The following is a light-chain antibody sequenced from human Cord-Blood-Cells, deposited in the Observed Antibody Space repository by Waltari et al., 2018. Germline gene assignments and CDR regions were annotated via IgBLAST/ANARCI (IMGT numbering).Light chain of an antibody. J-gene: IGLJ1*01. CDR1: SSDVGGSTY. CDR2: DVS. V-gene: IGLV2-14*01. Sequence: QSALTQPASVSGSPGQSITLSCTGTSSDVGGSTYVSWYQQHPGKAPKLMIYDVSKRPSGGSNRFSGSKSGNTASLTISGLQAEDEADYYCSSYTSSSTYVFGTGTKVTVL. CDR3: SSYTSSSTYV.